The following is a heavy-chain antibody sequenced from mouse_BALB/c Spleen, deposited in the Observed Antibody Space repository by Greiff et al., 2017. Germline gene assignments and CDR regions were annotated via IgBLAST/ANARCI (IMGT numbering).Heavy chain of an antibody. D-gene: IGHD2-14*01. J-gene: IGHJ3*01. CDR1: GYTFTSYW. CDR3: ARRYRYDEGAWFAY. CDR2: IYPGDGDT. V-gene: IGHV1-87*01. Sequence: QVQLQQSGAELARPGASVKLSCKASGYTFTSYWMQWVKQRPGQGLEWIGAIYPGDGDTRYTQKFKGKATLTADKSSSTAYMQLSSLASEDSAVYYCARRYRYDEGAWFAYWGQGTLVTVSA.